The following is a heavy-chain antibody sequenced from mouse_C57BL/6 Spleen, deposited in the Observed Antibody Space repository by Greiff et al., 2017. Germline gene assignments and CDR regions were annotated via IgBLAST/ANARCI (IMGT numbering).Heavy chain of an antibody. CDR1: GYSITSGYY. CDR2: ISYDGSN. V-gene: IGHV3-6*01. D-gene: IGHD1-1*01. CDR3: ARDPEAHYYGSSARYFDY. Sequence: EVQLVESGPGLVKPSQSLSLTCSVTGYSITSGYYWNWIRQFPGNKLEWMGYISYDGSNNYNPSLKNRISITRDTSKNQFFLKLNSVTTEDTATYYCARDPEAHYYGSSARYFDYWGQGTTLTVSS. J-gene: IGHJ2*01.